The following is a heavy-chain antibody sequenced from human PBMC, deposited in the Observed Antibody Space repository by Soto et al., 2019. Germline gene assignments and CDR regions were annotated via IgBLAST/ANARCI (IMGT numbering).Heavy chain of an antibody. J-gene: IGHJ4*02. CDR1: GGSFSAYY. Sequence: QVQLQQWGAGLLKPSETLSLTCAVYGGSFSAYYWSWIRQPPGKGLEWIGEIKHSGSTNYNPSLTSRVTISADTSKNQFSLKLTSVTAADTAVYYCAKGKHPDYWGQGTLVTVSS. V-gene: IGHV4-34*01. CDR3: AKGKHPDY. CDR2: IKHSGST.